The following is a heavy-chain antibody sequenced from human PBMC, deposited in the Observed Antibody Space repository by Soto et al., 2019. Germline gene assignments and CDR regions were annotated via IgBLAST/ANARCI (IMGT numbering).Heavy chain of an antibody. CDR1: GFTFDDYA. D-gene: IGHD3-10*01. J-gene: IGHJ4*02. Sequence: VQLVESGGGLVQPGRSPRLSCAASGFTFDDYAMHWVRQAPGKGLEWVSGISWNSGSIGYADSVKGRFTISRDNAKNSLYLQMNSLRAEDTALYYCAKDTWNYYGSGSPDYWGQGTLVTVSS. V-gene: IGHV3-9*01. CDR3: AKDTWNYYGSGSPDY. CDR2: ISWNSGSI.